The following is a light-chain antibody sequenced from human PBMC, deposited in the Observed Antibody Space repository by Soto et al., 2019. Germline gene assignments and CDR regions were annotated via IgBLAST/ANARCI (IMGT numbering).Light chain of an antibody. CDR2: AAS. CDR1: QGISNC. V-gene: IGKV1-27*01. Sequence: DIQMTQSPSSLSASVGDRLTITCRASQGISNCLAWYQQKPGKVPKLLIYAASTLQSGVPSRFSGSGSGTDFTLTISSLKPEDVATYYCQKYNNAPRTFGQGTKVEIK. CDR3: QKYNNAPRT. J-gene: IGKJ1*01.